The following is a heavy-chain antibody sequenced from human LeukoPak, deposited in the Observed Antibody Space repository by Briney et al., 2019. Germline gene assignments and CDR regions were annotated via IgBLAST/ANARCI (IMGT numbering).Heavy chain of an antibody. CDR3: ARDIAVAEYYFDY. D-gene: IGHD6-19*01. CDR1: GYTFTIYG. Sequence: GASVTVSFKASGYTFTIYGISWVRQAPGQGLGWMGWISAYNGNTNYAQKLQGRVTMTTDTSTSTAYMELRSLRSDDTAVYYCARDIAVAEYYFDYWGQGTLVTVSS. J-gene: IGHJ4*02. CDR2: ISAYNGNT. V-gene: IGHV1-18*01.